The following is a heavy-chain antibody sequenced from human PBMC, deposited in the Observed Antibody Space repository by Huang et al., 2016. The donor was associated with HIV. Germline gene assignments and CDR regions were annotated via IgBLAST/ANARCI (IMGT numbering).Heavy chain of an antibody. CDR3: ARGFGINYNHEAFDV. CDR2: TNPKIGNV. V-gene: IGHV1-8*01. J-gene: IGHJ3*01. D-gene: IGHD3-10*01. CDR1: GYTFTNYD. Sequence: QIQLAQSGAEVKKPGASVKVSCKVLGYTFTNYDINWVRQASGQGLDGMRWTNPKIGNVGYTNKFQGRVAILRNSSINTSYLEVTSLTSEDTAVYYCARGFGINYNHEAFDVWGQGTMVTVSS.